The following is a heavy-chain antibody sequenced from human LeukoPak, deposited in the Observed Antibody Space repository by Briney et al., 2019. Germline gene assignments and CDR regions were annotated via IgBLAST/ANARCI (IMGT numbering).Heavy chain of an antibody. J-gene: IGHJ5*02. V-gene: IGHV4-39*02. Sequence: SETLSLTCTVSGDSISTSNSYWGWIRQPPGKGLEWIGSIYYSGNTYYNASLKSRVTISVDTSKNQFSLKLTSVTAADTAVYYCARERVGFDPWGQGTLVTVSS. CDR3: ARERVGFDP. CDR2: IYYSGNT. CDR1: GDSISTSNSY.